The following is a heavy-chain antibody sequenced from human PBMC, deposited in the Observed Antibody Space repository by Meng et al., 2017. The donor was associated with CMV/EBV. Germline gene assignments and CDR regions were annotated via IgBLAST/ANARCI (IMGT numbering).Heavy chain of an antibody. CDR2: IQVIGHT. V-gene: IGHV4-4*07. Sequence: QEPGPELVTTSLTLALPGIVSGASSKNSYWNWVRQPAGQGLEWIGLIQVIGHTVYNPSLKSRVTVSLDASKSQFSLTLNSVTAADTATYYCAGSRPGGGACDYWGQGILVTVSS. CDR3: AGSRPGGGACDY. CDR1: GASSKNSY. J-gene: IGHJ4*02. D-gene: IGHD3-16*01.